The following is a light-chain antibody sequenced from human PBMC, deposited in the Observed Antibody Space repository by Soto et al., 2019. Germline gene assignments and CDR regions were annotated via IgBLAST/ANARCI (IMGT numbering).Light chain of an antibody. CDR2: DAL. V-gene: IGKV1-33*01. J-gene: IGKJ2*01. CDR1: RDINNF. Sequence: DIQMTLSPSSLSAYVGDRFIITCQASRDINNFINWYQHKPGKPPKLLIYDALKLERGVPSKFSGTGSGTEFTFIINNLQPEDIAAYYCLQYDNLPYTFGQGTKLEIK. CDR3: LQYDNLPYT.